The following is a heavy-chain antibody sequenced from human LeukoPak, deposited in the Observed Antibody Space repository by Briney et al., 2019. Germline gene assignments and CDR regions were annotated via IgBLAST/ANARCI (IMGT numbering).Heavy chain of an antibody. CDR3: AKDGSSGYYPYGFDI. D-gene: IGHD3-22*01. CDR1: GFTFSSYG. V-gene: IGHV3-30*18. J-gene: IGHJ3*02. CDR2: ISYDGSNK. Sequence: PGRSLRLSCAASGFTFSSYGMNWVRQAPGKGLEWVAVISYDGSNKYYADSVKGRFTISRDNSKNTLYLQMNSLRAEDTAVYYCAKDGSSGYYPYGFDIWGQGTKVTVSS.